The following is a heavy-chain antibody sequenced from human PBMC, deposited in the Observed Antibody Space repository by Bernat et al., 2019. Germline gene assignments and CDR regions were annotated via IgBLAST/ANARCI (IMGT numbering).Heavy chain of an antibody. CDR3: ARAGGDPYRRVYYYYGMDV. CDR1: GYTFTSYA. J-gene: IGHJ6*02. CDR2: INAGNGNT. D-gene: IGHD3-16*01. Sequence: QVQLVQSGAEVKKPGASVKVSCKASGYTFTSYAMHWVRQAPGQRLEWMGWINAGNGNTEYSQKFQGRVTITRDTSASTAYMELSSLRSEDTAVYYCARAGGDPYRRVYYYYGMDVWGQGTTVTVSS. V-gene: IGHV1-3*01.